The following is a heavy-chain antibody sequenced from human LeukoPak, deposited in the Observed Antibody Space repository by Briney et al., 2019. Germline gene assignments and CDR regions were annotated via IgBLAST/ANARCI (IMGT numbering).Heavy chain of an antibody. J-gene: IGHJ4*02. Sequence: PSETLSLTCAVYGGSFSGYYWSWIRQPPGKGLEWIGEINHSGSTNYNPSLKSRVTISVDTSKNQFSLKLSSVTAADTAVYYCARRSSGWYLYYFDYWGQGTLVTVSS. CDR1: GGSFSGYY. CDR2: INHSGST. CDR3: ARRSSGWYLYYFDY. D-gene: IGHD6-19*01. V-gene: IGHV4-34*01.